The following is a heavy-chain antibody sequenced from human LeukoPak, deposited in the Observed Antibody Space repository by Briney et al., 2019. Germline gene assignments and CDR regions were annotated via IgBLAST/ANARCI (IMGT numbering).Heavy chain of an antibody. Sequence: GGSLRLSCAASGFTFSSCAMSWVRQAPGKGLEWVSAISGSGGSTYYADSVKGRFTISRDNSKNTPYLQMNSLRAEDTAVYYCAKAGRIHPIHAPFDYWGQGTLVTVSS. J-gene: IGHJ4*02. V-gene: IGHV3-23*01. CDR3: AKAGRIHPIHAPFDY. D-gene: IGHD2-15*01. CDR1: GFTFSSCA. CDR2: ISGSGGST.